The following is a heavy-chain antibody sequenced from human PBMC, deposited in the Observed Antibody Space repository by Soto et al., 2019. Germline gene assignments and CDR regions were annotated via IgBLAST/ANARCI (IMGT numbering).Heavy chain of an antibody. CDR2: ISGSGGST. CDR1: GFTFSSYA. CDR3: AKDEINGEPSWFDP. J-gene: IGHJ5*02. Sequence: EVQLLESGGGFVQPGGSLRLSCAASGFTFSSYAMSWVRQAPGKGLEWVSDISGSGGSTYYADAVKGRFTISRHNSKNTLYLQMNRLRAEDTAVYYCAKDEINGEPSWFDPWGQGTLVTVSS. V-gene: IGHV3-23*01. D-gene: IGHD2-8*01.